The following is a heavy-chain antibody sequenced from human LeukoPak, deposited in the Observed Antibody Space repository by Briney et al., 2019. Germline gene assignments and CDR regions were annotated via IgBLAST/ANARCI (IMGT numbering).Heavy chain of an antibody. CDR1: GGTFSSYA. CDR2: IIPIFGTA. V-gene: IGHV1-69*05. J-gene: IGHJ4*02. Sequence: GASVKVSCKASGGTFSSYAISWVRQAPGQGLEWMGGIIPIFGTANYAQKFQGRVTITTDESTSTAYMELSSLRSEDTAVYYCASTNYYDSSGSRYYFDYWGQGTLVTVSS. D-gene: IGHD3-22*01. CDR3: ASTNYYDSSGSRYYFDY.